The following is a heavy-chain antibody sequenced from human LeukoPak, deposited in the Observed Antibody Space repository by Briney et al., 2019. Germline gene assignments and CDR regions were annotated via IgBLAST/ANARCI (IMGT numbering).Heavy chain of an antibody. CDR2: ISPMFGIA. D-gene: IGHD5-18*01. Sequence: RASVKVSCKASGGTLGTYAVSWVRQAPGQGLEWMGRISPMFGIANYTQKFQGRLTITTDESANTAYMELSSLTSEDTAVYYCARENSWMQPYMDVWGKGTTVIVSS. CDR1: GGTLGTYA. V-gene: IGHV1-69*05. J-gene: IGHJ6*03. CDR3: ARENSWMQPYMDV.